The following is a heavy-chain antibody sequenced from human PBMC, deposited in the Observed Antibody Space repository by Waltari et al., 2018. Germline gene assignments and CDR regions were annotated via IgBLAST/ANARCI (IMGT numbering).Heavy chain of an antibody. CDR1: GLPFSDYW. Sequence: EVQLVESGGGLVQPGGSLRLCCEASGLPFSDYWMTWVRQAPGKGLEWVANIKQDGSEEHYVDSVKGRFTSSRDNAKNSLYLQMNSLRAEDTALYYCARIIWWRIDYWGQGTLVTVSS. J-gene: IGHJ4*02. D-gene: IGHD2-15*01. CDR3: ARIIWWRIDY. V-gene: IGHV3-7*01. CDR2: IKQDGSEE.